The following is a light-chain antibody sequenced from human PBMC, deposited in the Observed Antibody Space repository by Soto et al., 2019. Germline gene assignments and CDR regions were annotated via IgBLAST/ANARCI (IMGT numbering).Light chain of an antibody. V-gene: IGLV2-14*01. J-gene: IGLJ1*01. Sequence: QSALTQPASVSGSPGQSITISCPGTSSDVGGYNYVSWYQQHPGKAPKLMIYEVSNRPSGVSNRFSGSKSGNTASLTISGLQAEDEADYHCSSYTSSSTLYVFGTGTKVTVL. CDR1: SSDVGGYNY. CDR3: SSYTSSSTLYV. CDR2: EVS.